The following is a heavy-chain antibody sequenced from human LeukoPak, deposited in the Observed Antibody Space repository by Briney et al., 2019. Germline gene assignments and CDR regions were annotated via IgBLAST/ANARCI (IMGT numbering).Heavy chain of an antibody. D-gene: IGHD2-2*01. V-gene: IGHV1-46*01. Sequence: GASVKVSCKAPGGTFTSYYMHWVRQAPGQGLEWMGIINPSGGSTSYAQKFQGRVTMTRDTSTSTVYMELSSLRSEDTAVYYCARDSDIVVVPAAGPTYYYYYGMDVWGQGTTVTVSS. CDR3: ARDSDIVVVPAAGPTYYYYYGMDV. J-gene: IGHJ6*02. CDR2: INPSGGST. CDR1: GGTFTSYY.